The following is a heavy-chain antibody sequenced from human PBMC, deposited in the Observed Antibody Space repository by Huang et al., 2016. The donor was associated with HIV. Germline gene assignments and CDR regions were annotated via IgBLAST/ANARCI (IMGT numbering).Heavy chain of an antibody. D-gene: IGHD2-15*01. Sequence: QVQLVQSGAEVKKPGASVKVSCKASGYTFSNYDINWVRQAPGQGLEWMGWMNPNSGNTGYARKFQGRVTMTRSTSISTAYMELSRLRFEDTAVYCCATLPPVNYGRSGGRVRDYWGQGSLVTVSS. J-gene: IGHJ4*02. CDR1: GYTFSNYD. CDR2: MNPNSGNT. CDR3: ATLPPVNYGRSGGRVRDY. V-gene: IGHV1-8*01.